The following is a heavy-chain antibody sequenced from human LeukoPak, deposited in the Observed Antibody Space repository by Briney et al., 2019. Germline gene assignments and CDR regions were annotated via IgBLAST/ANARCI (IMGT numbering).Heavy chain of an antibody. CDR1: GYTFTGYY. CDR2: INPNGGGT. Sequence: ASVKVSCKASGYTFTGYYMHWVRQAPGQGLEWMGWINPNGGGTNYAQKFQGRVTMTRDTSISTAYMELSRLRSDDTAVYYCASGTGTGVGYFDYWGQGTLVTVSS. J-gene: IGHJ4*02. D-gene: IGHD1-1*01. V-gene: IGHV1-2*02. CDR3: ASGTGTGVGYFDY.